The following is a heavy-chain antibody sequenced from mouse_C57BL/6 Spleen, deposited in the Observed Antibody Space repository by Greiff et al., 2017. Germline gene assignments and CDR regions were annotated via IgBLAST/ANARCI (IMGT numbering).Heavy chain of an antibody. V-gene: IGHV5-4*01. CDR2: ISDGGSYT. J-gene: IGHJ1*03. CDR1: GFTFSSYA. CDR3: ARGTTVVYWYFDV. D-gene: IGHD1-1*01. Sequence: EVQVVESGGGLVKPGGSLKLSCAASGFTFSSYAMSWVRQPPEKRLEWVATISDGGSYTYYPDNVKGRFPISRDNAKNNLYLHMSHLKSEDTAMYYCARGTTVVYWYFDVWGTGTTVTVSS.